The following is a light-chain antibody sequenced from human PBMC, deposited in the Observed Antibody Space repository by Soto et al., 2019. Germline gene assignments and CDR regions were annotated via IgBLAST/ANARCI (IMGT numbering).Light chain of an antibody. V-gene: IGKV3-11*01. CDR2: DAS. CDR1: QSVSSY. Sequence: EIGLTQSPATLSLNPGERATLSCRASQSVSSYLAWYQQKPGQAPRLLIYDASNRATGIPARFSGSGSGTDFTLTISSLEPEDFAVYYCQQRSNWPPTFGPGTKVDI. CDR3: QQRSNWPPT. J-gene: IGKJ3*01.